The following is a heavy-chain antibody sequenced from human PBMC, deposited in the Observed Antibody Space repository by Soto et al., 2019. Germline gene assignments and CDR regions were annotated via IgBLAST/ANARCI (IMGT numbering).Heavy chain of an antibody. J-gene: IGHJ6*02. Sequence: GESLKISCKGSGYSYTPYSIGWVRQRPGRGLEWMGIINPDDSEANYSPSFQGQITISADRSTSTAFLQWSSLKASDTAMYYCVRRAEGRPGDGYYYVALDVWGQGTTVTVSS. D-gene: IGHD6-6*01. V-gene: IGHV5-51*01. CDR3: VRRAEGRPGDGYYYVALDV. CDR2: INPDDSEA. CDR1: GYSYTPYS.